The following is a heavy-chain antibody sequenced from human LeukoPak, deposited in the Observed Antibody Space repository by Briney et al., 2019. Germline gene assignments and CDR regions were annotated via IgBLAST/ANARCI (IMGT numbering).Heavy chain of an antibody. J-gene: IGHJ4*02. CDR1: GYTFTSYG. CDR3: AWTYYYGSGSSHFDY. D-gene: IGHD3-10*01. V-gene: IGHV1-18*04. CDR2: ISAYNGNT. Sequence: GASVKVSCKASGYTFTSYGISWVRQAPGQGLEWMGWISAYNGNTNYAQKLQGRVTMTTDTSTSTAYMELRSLRSDDTAVYYCAWTYYYGSGSSHFDYWGQRTLVTVSS.